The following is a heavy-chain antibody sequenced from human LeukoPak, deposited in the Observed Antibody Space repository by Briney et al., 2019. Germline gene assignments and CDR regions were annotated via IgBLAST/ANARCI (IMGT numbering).Heavy chain of an antibody. V-gene: IGHV1-2*02. J-gene: IGHJ4*02. CDR3: ATLGAAAGIIIQHSDY. D-gene: IGHD6-13*01. CDR2: INPNSGGT. Sequence: EASVNVSCKASGYTFTGYYMHWVRQAPGQGLEWMGWINPNSGGTNYAQKFQGRVTMTRDTSISTAYMELSRLRSDDTAVYYCATLGAAAGIIIQHSDYWGQGTLVTVSS. CDR1: GYTFTGYY.